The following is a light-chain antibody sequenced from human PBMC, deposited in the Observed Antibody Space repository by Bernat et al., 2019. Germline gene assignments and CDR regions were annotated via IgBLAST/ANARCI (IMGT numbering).Light chain of an antibody. Sequence: QSALTQPVSVSGSPGQSITISCTGTSSDVGGYNYVSWYQQRPGKAPKLMIYDVSNRPSGVSNRFSGAKSGNTASLTISGLQDEDEADYYCSSYTSSSIPDVFGTGTKVTVL. CDR2: DVS. J-gene: IGLJ1*01. V-gene: IGLV2-14*01. CDR3: SSYTSSSIPDV. CDR1: SSDVGGYNY.